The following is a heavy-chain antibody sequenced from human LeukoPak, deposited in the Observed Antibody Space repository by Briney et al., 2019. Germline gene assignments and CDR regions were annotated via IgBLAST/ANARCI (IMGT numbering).Heavy chain of an antibody. Sequence: GGSLRLSCAASGFTVSSNYMTWVRQAPGKGLEWISILYSGGSTYSADSVKGRFTISQDNSKKTKILHMNSLRVEDTAVYYCARPSQDGEYYIAPRGQGTLVTVSS. V-gene: IGHV3-66*04. CDR3: ARPSQDGEYYIAP. D-gene: IGHD2/OR15-2a*01. CDR2: LYSGGST. CDR1: GFTVSSNY. J-gene: IGHJ5*02.